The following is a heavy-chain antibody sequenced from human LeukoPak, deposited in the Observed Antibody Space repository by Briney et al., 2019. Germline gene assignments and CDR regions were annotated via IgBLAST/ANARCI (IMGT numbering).Heavy chain of an antibody. J-gene: IGHJ4*02. CDR1: GYSISSSNW. D-gene: IGHD2-2*01. CDR2: IYYSGST. Sequence: SDTLSLTCAVSGYSISSSNWWGWIRQPPGKGLEWIGYIYYSGSTYYNPSLKSRVTISVDTSKNQFSLKLSSVTAADTAVYYCARQEVYCSSTSCYARGYSYGTFFDYWGQGTLVTVSS. CDR3: ARQEVYCSSTSCYARGYSYGTFFDY. V-gene: IGHV4-28*01.